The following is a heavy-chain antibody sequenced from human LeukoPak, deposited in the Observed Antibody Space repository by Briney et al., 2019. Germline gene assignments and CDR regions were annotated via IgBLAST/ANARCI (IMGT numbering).Heavy chain of an antibody. CDR2: IRYDGSNK. Sequence: PGGSLRLSCAASGFTFSSHGMHWVRQAPGKGLEWVAFIRYDGSNKYYADSVKGRFTISRDNSKNTLYLQMNSLRAEDTAVYYCAKATGGPLNYYYYMDVWGKGTTVTVSS. CDR1: GFTFSSHG. J-gene: IGHJ6*03. D-gene: IGHD2-8*02. V-gene: IGHV3-30*02. CDR3: AKATGGPLNYYYYMDV.